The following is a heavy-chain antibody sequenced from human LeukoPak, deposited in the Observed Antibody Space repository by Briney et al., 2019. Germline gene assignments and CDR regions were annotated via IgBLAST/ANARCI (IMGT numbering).Heavy chain of an antibody. CDR2: IIPIFGTA. J-gene: IGHJ4*02. CDR1: GGTFSSYA. D-gene: IGHD2-21*01. CDR3: ARDGVIGRVFDY. V-gene: IGHV1-69*13. Sequence: ASVKVSCKASGGTFSSYAISWVRQAPGQGLEWMGGIIPIFGTANYAQKFQGRVTITADESTSTAYMELSSLRSEDTVVYYCARDGVIGRVFDYWGQGTLVTVSS.